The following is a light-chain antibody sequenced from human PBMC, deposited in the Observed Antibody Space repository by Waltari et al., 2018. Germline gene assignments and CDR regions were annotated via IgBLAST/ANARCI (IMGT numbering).Light chain of an antibody. Sequence: SYELTQPPSVSVSPGQTAIITCSGHKLGDQYASWYRQKPGQSPVLVIYQDSERPSGIPARFSGSNSGNTATLTISGTQAMDEADYYCQAWHSNTGVFGTGTKVTVL. J-gene: IGLJ1*01. CDR3: QAWHSNTGV. CDR2: QDS. V-gene: IGLV3-1*01. CDR1: KLGDQY.